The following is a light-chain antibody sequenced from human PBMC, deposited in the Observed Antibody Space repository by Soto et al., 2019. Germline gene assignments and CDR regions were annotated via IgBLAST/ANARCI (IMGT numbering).Light chain of an antibody. CDR1: QNIGSW. CDR2: KAT. J-gene: IGKJ2*01. V-gene: IGKV1-5*03. Sequence: DIQMTQSPSTLSASVGDGVTITCRASQNIGSWLAWYQQKPGEAPKLLISKATNLQSWVPSRFIGSGSGTVFSLSINSLQPVDSATNFCQQYNDFQYSFGPGTKLDI. CDR3: QQYNDFQYS.